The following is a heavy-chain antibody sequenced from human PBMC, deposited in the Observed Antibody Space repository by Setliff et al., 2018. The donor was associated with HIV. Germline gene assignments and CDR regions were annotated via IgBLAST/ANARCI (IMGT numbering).Heavy chain of an antibody. CDR2: INTHSGYT. V-gene: IGHV1-2*02. Sequence: ASVKVSCKASGHTFTGYYMHWVRQAPGQGLEWMGGINTHSGYTNYAQNVQGRVTVTMDTSTSTAYMELRSLKSDDTAVYYCARGKTWLRFLDYWGQGTLVTVSS. CDR1: GHTFTGYY. CDR3: ARGKTWLRFLDY. J-gene: IGHJ4*02. D-gene: IGHD5-12*01.